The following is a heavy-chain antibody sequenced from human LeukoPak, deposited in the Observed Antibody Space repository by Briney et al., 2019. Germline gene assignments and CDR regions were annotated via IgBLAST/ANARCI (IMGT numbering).Heavy chain of an antibody. CDR1: GGSFSGYF. D-gene: IGHD3-22*01. J-gene: IGHJ4*02. CDR2: INHSGNT. V-gene: IGHV4-34*01. Sequence: SETLSLTCAVYGGSFSGYFWGWIRQPPGKWLEWIGEINHSGNTNYNPSLKSRVTISVDTSKNQFSLKLSSVTAADTAVYYCARVETYYYDSSGYSVFDYWGQGTLVTVSS. CDR3: ARVETYYYDSSGYSVFDY.